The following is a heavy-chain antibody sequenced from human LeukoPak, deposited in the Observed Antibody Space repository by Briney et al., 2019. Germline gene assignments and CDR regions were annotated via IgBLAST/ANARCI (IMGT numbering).Heavy chain of an antibody. Sequence: SETLSLTCTVSGGSISSYYWSWIRQPPGKGLEWVGYIYYSGSTNYNPSLKSRVTISVDTSKNQFSLKLSSVTAADTAVYYCARGSNYDGSRSLDYWGQGTLVTVSS. CDR1: GGSISSYY. V-gene: IGHV4-59*01. D-gene: IGHD3-10*01. CDR3: ARGSNYDGSRSLDY. CDR2: IYYSGST. J-gene: IGHJ4*02.